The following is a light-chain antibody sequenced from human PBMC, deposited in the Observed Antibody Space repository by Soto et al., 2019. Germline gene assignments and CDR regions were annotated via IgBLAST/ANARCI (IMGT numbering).Light chain of an antibody. J-gene: IGKJ1*01. V-gene: IGKV3-20*01. Sequence: EVLLTQSPGSLSLSPGESPTLSCRASQSVSNTHVAWYQQRPGQAPRLLIYDASRRDIGVPDRFSGSGSGTDFTLTISGLEPEDFAVYFCHQYGTSPQTFGQGTKVDI. CDR2: DAS. CDR3: HQYGTSPQT. CDR1: QSVSNTH.